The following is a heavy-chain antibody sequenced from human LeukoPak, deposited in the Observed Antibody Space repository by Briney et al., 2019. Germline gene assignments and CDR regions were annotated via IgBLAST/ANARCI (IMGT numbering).Heavy chain of an antibody. CDR3: ARDGGDRITMVRGVIGAFDI. D-gene: IGHD3-10*01. J-gene: IGHJ3*02. Sequence: SQTLSLTCAISGDSVSSNSAAWNWIRQSPSRGLEWLGRTYYRSKWYNDYAVSVKSRITINPDTSKNQFSLQLNSVTPEDTAVYYCARDGGDRITMVRGVIGAFDIWGQGTMVTVSS. V-gene: IGHV6-1*01. CDR2: TYYRSKWYN. CDR1: GDSVSSNSAA.